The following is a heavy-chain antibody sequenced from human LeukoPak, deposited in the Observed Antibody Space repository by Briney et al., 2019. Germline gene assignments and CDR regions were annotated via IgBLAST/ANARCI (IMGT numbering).Heavy chain of an antibody. CDR2: SHPSGST. CDR1: GGSFSHYY. D-gene: IGHD6-25*01. V-gene: IGHV4-34*01. Sequence: SETLSLTCAIYGGSFSHYYWSWIRQPPGKRLEWVGESHPSGSTSFNPSLESRVSISKDTSKNQFSLKLTSVTAADTAVYYCSRGSDESKTGDYWGQGTLVTVSS. J-gene: IGHJ4*02. CDR3: SRGSDESKTGDY.